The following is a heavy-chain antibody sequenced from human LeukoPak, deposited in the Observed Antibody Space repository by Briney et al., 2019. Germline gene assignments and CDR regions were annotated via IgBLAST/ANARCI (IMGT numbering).Heavy chain of an antibody. CDR2: IKQGGIDK. CDR3: ARVNLLAFDI. V-gene: IGHV3-7*01. Sequence: PGGSLRLSCAASGFTFSSYAMSWVRQAPGKGLEWVANIKQGGIDKYYVDSVKGRFTISRDNAKNSLHLQMNSLRAEDTAVYYCARVNLLAFDIWGQGTVVTVSS. D-gene: IGHD2-15*01. J-gene: IGHJ3*02. CDR1: GFTFSSYA.